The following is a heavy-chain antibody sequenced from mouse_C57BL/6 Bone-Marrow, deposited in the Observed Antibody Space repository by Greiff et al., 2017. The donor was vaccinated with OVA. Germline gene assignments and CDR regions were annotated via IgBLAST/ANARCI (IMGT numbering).Heavy chain of an antibody. CDR2: ISTGGGST. CDR3: ARHGGYFWYFDV. J-gene: IGHJ1*03. Sequence: EVQLVESGGGLVQPGGSLKLSCAASGFTFSDYYMYWVRQTPEKRLEWVAYISTGGGSTYYPDTVKGRSTITRDNAKNTLYLQMSRLKSEDTAMYYCARHGGYFWYFDVWGTGTTVTVSS. V-gene: IGHV5-12*01. CDR1: GFTFSDYY. D-gene: IGHD2-3*01.